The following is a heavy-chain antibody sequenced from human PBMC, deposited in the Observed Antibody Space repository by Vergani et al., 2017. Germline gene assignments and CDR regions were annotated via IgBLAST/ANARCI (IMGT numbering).Heavy chain of an antibody. CDR2: VSGSSATP. CDR1: GFSFPGYA. D-gene: IGHD5-12*01. J-gene: IGHJ4*02. CDR3: TKGSRGYTGYVFDY. V-gene: IGHV3-23*01. Sequence: EVQLLESGGGLVQPGGSLRLSCEASGFSFPGYAMSWVRQAPGKGLEWVSSVSGSSATPYYADSVKGRFIISRDNSKNTLHLQMNSLRADDTAVYYCTKGSRGYTGYVFDYWGQGTLATGSS.